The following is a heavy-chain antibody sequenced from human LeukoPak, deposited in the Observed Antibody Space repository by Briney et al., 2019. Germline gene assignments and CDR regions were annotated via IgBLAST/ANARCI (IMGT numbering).Heavy chain of an antibody. CDR2: ISAYNGNT. CDR3: ASLGYCSSTSCLDY. Sequence: ASVKVSCKASGYTSTSYGISWVRQAPGQGLEWMGWISAYNGNTNYAQKLQGRVTMTTDTSTSTAYMELRSLRSDDTAVYYCASLGYCSSTSCLDYWGQGTLVTVSS. D-gene: IGHD2-2*01. CDR1: GYTSTSYG. J-gene: IGHJ4*02. V-gene: IGHV1-18*01.